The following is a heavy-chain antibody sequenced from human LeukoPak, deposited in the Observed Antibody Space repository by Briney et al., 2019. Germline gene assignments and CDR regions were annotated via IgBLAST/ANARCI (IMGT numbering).Heavy chain of an antibody. CDR1: GFTFSSYS. J-gene: IGHJ3*02. Sequence: RPGGSLRLSCAASGFTFSSYSMNWVRQAPGKGLEWVSSISSSSSSYIYYAELVKCRFTISRDNAKNSLYLQINRLRAEDTAVYYCVRGSYYDSSGNAFDIWGQGTMVTVSS. D-gene: IGHD3-22*01. CDR2: ISSSSSSYI. CDR3: VRGSYYDSSGNAFDI. V-gene: IGHV3-21*01.